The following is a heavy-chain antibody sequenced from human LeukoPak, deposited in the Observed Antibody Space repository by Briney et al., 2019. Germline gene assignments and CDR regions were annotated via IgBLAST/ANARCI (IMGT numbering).Heavy chain of an antibody. CDR2: INHSGST. Sequence: PSETLSLTCAVYGGSFSGYYWSWIRQPPGKGLEWIGEINHSGSTNYNPSLKSRVTISVDTSKNQFSLKLSSVTAADTAVYYCARRRYSSSWYGGYYFDYWGQGTLVTVSS. CDR3: ARRRYSSSWYGGYYFDY. V-gene: IGHV4-34*01. CDR1: GGSFSGYY. J-gene: IGHJ4*02. D-gene: IGHD6-13*01.